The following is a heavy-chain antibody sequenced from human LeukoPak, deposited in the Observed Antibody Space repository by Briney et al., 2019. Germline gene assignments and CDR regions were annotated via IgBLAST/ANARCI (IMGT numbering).Heavy chain of an antibody. D-gene: IGHD3-9*01. CDR2: IKQDGSEK. V-gene: IGHV3-7*01. Sequence: GESLRLSCAASGFTFSSHWMSWVRQAPGKGLEWVANIKQDGSEKYYVDSVKGRFTISRDNAKNSLYLQINSLRAEDTAVYYCARDGIPLTGSFYGMDVLGQGTTVTVSS. CDR3: ARDGIPLTGSFYGMDV. CDR1: GFTFSSHW. J-gene: IGHJ6*02.